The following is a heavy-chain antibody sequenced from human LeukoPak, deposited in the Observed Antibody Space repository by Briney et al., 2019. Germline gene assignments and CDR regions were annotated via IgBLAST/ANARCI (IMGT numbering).Heavy chain of an antibody. D-gene: IGHD6-19*01. J-gene: IGHJ4*02. Sequence: ASVKVSCKASGYTFTGYYMHWVRQAPGQGLEWRGWINPNSGGTNYAQKFQGRVTMTRDTSISTAYMELSRLRSDDTAVYYCARVRIAVAGKYYFDYWGQGTLVTVSS. V-gene: IGHV1-2*02. CDR3: ARVRIAVAGKYYFDY. CDR1: GYTFTGYY. CDR2: INPNSGGT.